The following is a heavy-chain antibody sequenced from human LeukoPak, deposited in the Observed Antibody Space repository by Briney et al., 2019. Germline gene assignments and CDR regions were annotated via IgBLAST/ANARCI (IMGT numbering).Heavy chain of an antibody. V-gene: IGHV3-23*01. J-gene: IGHJ4*02. CDR1: GFTFSSYA. CDR2: ISGSGGST. CDR3: AKEIADGDYGRYYFDY. Sequence: LGGSLRLSCAASGFTFSSYAMSWVRQAPGKGLEWFTVISGSGGSTYYADSVKGRFTISRDNSKNALYLQMNSLRAEDTAVYYCAKEIADGDYGRYYFDYWGQGTLVTVSS. D-gene: IGHD4-17*01.